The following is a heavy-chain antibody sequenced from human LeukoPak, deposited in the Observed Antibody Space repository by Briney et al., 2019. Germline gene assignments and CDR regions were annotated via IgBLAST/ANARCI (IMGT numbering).Heavy chain of an antibody. Sequence: GGSLRLSCAASGFRFTSYWMHWVRHAPGKGLVWVSRINIEGSSTSYADSVKGRFTISRDNAKNTLYLQMNSLRAEDTAVYYCANTYYDILTGEPFDPWGQGTLVTVSS. CDR1: GFRFTSYW. V-gene: IGHV3-74*01. CDR3: ANTYYDILTGEPFDP. J-gene: IGHJ5*02. D-gene: IGHD3-9*01. CDR2: INIEGSST.